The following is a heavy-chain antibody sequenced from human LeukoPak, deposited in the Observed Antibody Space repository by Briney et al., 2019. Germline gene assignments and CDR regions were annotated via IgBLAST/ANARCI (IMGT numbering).Heavy chain of an antibody. CDR2: ISYDGTNK. Sequence: GTSLRLSCAASGFTFSSYAMHWVRQAPGKGLEWEAVISYDGTNKDYADSVKGRFTNSRDNSKNTLYLQMNSLRAEDTAIYYCARDADSSGWYPPQTWGQGTLVTVSS. CDR1: GFTFSSYA. D-gene: IGHD6-19*01. CDR3: ARDADSSGWYPPQT. J-gene: IGHJ4*02. V-gene: IGHV3-30-3*01.